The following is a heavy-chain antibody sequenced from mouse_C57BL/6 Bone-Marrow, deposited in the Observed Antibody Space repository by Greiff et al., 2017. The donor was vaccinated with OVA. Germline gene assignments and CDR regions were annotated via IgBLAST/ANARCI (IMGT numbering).Heavy chain of an antibody. CDR3: ARDPYYGSTSYAMDY. Sequence: VQLRQSGAELARPGASVKLSCKASGYTFTSYGISWVKQRTGQGLEWIGEIYPRSGNTYYNEKFKGKATLTADKSSSTAYMELRSLTSEDSAVYFCARDPYYGSTSYAMDYWGQGTSVTVSS. CDR1: GYTFTSYG. CDR2: IYPRSGNT. J-gene: IGHJ4*01. V-gene: IGHV1-81*01. D-gene: IGHD1-1*01.